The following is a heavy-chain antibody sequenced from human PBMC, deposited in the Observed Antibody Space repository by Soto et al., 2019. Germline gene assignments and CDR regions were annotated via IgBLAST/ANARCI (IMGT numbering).Heavy chain of an antibody. D-gene: IGHD4-17*01. CDR3: ARGSADYGDVDY. V-gene: IGHV6-1*01. CDR2: TYYRSKWYN. J-gene: IGHJ4*02. CDR1: GDRVSTSSAA. Sequence: SQTLSLTCAISGDRVSTSSAAWNWIRQSPSRGLEWLGRTYYRSKWYNEYAVSVKSRITINPDTSKNQFSLQLNSVTPEDTAVYYCARGSADYGDVDYWGQGTLVTVSS.